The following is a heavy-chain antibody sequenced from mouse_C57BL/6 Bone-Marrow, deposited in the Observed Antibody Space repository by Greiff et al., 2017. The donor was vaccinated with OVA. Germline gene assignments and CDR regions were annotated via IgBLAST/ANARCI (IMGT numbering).Heavy chain of an antibody. CDR2: INPSDGDT. Sequence: QVQLQQPGADLVKPGASVKVSCKASGYTFTSYWMHWVKQRPGQGLEWIGRINPSDGDTNYNQKFKGKATLTVDKSSSTAYIELSSLTSEDSAVDCCAIWGDSTRWYFDVWGTGTTVTVSS. CDR3: AIWGDSTRWYFDV. J-gene: IGHJ1*03. V-gene: IGHV1-74*01. D-gene: IGHD2-5*01. CDR1: GYTFTSYW.